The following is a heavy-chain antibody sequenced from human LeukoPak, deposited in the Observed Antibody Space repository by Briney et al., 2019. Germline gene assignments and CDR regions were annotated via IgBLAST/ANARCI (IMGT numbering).Heavy chain of an antibody. CDR3: ARAGYCSGGSCMGGYMDV. D-gene: IGHD2-15*01. CDR2: ISYDGSNK. J-gene: IGHJ6*03. CDR1: GFTFSSYA. V-gene: IGHV3-30*04. Sequence: GGSLRLSCAASGFTFSSYAMHWVRQAPGKGVEWVAVISYDGSNKYYADSVKGRFTISRDNSKKTVYMQMNSLRAEDTAVYYCARAGYCSGGSCMGGYMDVWGKGTTVTVSS.